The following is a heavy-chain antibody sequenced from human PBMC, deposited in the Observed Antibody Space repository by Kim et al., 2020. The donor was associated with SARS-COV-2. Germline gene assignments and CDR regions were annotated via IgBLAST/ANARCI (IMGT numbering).Heavy chain of an antibody. CDR2: TA. CDR3: ARAGDSQFDY. Sequence: TANYAQKFQGRVTITADESTSTAYMELSSLRSEDTAVYYCARAGDSQFDYWGQGTLVTVSS. J-gene: IGHJ4*02. D-gene: IGHD3-16*01. V-gene: IGHV1-69*01.